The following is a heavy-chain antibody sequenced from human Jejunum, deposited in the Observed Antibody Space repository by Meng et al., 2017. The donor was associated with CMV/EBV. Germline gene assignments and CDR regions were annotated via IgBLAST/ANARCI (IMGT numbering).Heavy chain of an antibody. CDR1: GFTFSSYD. Sequence: SGFTFSSYDMHWVRQAPGKGLKWVAVISYDGSIQYYGDSVKGRFTISRDNSKNTLYLQMNSLRPEDTAVYYCAKNSVSYDFRNAYFTYWGQGTLVTVSS. V-gene: IGHV3-30*18. CDR3: AKNSVSYDFRNAYFTY. CDR2: ISYDGSIQ. J-gene: IGHJ4*02. D-gene: IGHD3-3*01.